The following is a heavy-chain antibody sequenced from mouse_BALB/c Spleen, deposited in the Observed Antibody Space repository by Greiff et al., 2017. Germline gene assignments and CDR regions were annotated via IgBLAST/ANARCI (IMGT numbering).Heavy chain of an antibody. V-gene: IGHV14-3*02. CDR3: ASDYGSFDY. CDR1: GFNFNDSY. J-gene: IGHJ2*01. CDR2: IDPANGNT. D-gene: IGHD1-1*01. Sequence: VQLQQSGAELVKPGASVKLSCTASGFNFNDSYMHWVKQRPEQGLEWIGRIDPANGNTKYDSKFQGKATITADTSSNTAYLQLNSLTSEDTAVYYCASDYGSFDYWGQGTTLTVSS.